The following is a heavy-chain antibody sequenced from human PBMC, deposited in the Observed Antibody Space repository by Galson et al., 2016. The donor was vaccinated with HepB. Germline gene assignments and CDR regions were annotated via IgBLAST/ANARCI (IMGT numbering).Heavy chain of an antibody. D-gene: IGHD2-8*01. CDR1: GFTVSSNY. Sequence: SLRLSCAASGFTVSSNYMSWVRQAPGKGLEWVSVIYSGGSTYYAAPVKGRLTISRDNSKNTLYLQMNSLRAEDTAVYYCARDRGVSDWYFVLWGRGTLVTVSS. CDR2: IYSGGST. V-gene: IGHV3-66*02. J-gene: IGHJ2*01. CDR3: ARDRGVSDWYFVL.